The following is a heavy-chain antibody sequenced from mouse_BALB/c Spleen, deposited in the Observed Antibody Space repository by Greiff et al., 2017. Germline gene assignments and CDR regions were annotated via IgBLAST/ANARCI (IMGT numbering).Heavy chain of an antibody. Sequence: EVKLVESGGGLVKPGGSLKLSCAASGFTFSSYTMSWVRQTPEKRLEWVATISSGGSYTYYPDSVKGRFTISRDNAKNTLYLQMSSLKSEDTAMYYCTRDDSGTDAMDYWGQGTSVTVSS. CDR3: TRDDSGTDAMDY. CDR1: GFTFSSYT. V-gene: IGHV5-6-4*01. J-gene: IGHJ4*01. CDR2: ISSGGSYT. D-gene: IGHD4-1*01.